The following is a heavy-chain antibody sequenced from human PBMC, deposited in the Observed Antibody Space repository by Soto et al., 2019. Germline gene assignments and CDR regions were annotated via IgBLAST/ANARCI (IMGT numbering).Heavy chain of an antibody. Sequence: SETLSLTCTVSGGSIISTTYCWGWIRQPPGKGLEWIASMYYSGRTYSNPSLTSRVTISVDTSKNQFSLKLSSVTAADTAVYYCARQGYYDSSTFPYWGQGTLVTSPQ. CDR2: MYYSGRT. J-gene: IGHJ4*02. CDR3: ARQGYYDSSTFPY. D-gene: IGHD3-22*01. CDR1: GGSIISTTYC. V-gene: IGHV4-39*01.